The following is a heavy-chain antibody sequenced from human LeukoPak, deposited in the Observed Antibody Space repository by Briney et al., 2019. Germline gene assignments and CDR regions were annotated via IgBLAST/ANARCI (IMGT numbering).Heavy chain of an antibody. CDR2: ISWNSGSI. V-gene: IGHV3-9*01. CDR3: AKDGRSRPYGMDV. Sequence: GGSLRLSCAASGFTFDDYAMHWVRQAPGKGLELVSGISWNSGSIGYADSVKGRFTISRDNAKNSLYLQMNSLRAEDTALYYCAKDGRSRPYGMDVWGQGTTVTVSS. J-gene: IGHJ6*02. D-gene: IGHD2-15*01. CDR1: GFTFDDYA.